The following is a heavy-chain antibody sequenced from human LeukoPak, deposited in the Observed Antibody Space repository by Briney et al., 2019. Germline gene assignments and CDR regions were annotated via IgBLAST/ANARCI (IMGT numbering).Heavy chain of an antibody. CDR3: ATYRQVLLPFES. CDR2: ISYDGINK. Sequence: RPGGSLRLSCAASGFIFRTYAIHWVRQAPGKGLEWVAVISYDGINKYYADSVKGRFTISRDNSKSTLSLQMNSLRAEDTAIYYCATYRQVLLPFESWGQGTLVTVSS. D-gene: IGHD2-8*02. J-gene: IGHJ4*02. V-gene: IGHV3-30*04. CDR1: GFIFRTYA.